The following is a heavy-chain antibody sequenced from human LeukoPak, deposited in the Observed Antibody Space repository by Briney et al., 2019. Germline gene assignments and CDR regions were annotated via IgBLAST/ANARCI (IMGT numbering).Heavy chain of an antibody. J-gene: IGHJ4*02. D-gene: IGHD5-18*01. V-gene: IGHV3-53*01. CDR1: GFTVSSNS. CDR2: IYSDNT. CDR3: ARSKKDTVILTPFDY. Sequence: GGSLRLSCTVSGFTVSSNSMSWVRQAPGKGLEWVSFIYSDNTHYSDSVKGRFTISRDNSKNTLYLQMNSLRAEDTAVYYCARSKKDTVILTPFDYWGQGTLVTVSS.